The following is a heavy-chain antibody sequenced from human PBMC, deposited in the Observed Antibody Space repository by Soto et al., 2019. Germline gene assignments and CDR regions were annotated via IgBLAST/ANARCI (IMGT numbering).Heavy chain of an antibody. V-gene: IGHV4-39*01. CDR1: GGSISSSSYY. J-gene: IGHJ4*02. CDR3: ARLPRSPPRQGYSYGYRYFDY. D-gene: IGHD5-18*01. Sequence: SETLSLTCTVSGGSISSSSYYWGWIRQPPGKGLEWIGSIYYSGSTYYNPSLKSRVTISVDTSKNQFSLKLSSVTAADTAVYYCARLPRSPPRQGYSYGYRYFDYWGQGTLVT. CDR2: IYYSGST.